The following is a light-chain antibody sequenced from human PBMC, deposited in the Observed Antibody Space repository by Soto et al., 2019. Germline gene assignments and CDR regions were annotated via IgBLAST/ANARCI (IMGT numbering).Light chain of an antibody. CDR1: SSDVGGYNF. Sequence: QSALTQPPSASGSPGQSVTISCTGTSSDVGGYNFVSWYQQHPGRAPKLMISEVTKRPSGVPDRFSGSKSGSTASLTVSGLQPEDEAEYYCSSYAGSNTWVFGGGTKVTVL. CDR3: SSYAGSNTWV. J-gene: IGLJ3*02. V-gene: IGLV2-8*01. CDR2: EVT.